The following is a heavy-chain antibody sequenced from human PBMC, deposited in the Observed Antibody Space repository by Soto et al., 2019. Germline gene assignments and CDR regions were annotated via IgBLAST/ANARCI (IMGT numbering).Heavy chain of an antibody. Sequence: ASVKVSCKASGYTFTSYYINWVRQATGQGLEWMGWMNPNSGNTGYAQKFQGRVTMTRNTSISTAYMELSSLRSEDTAVYYCARARADFWSGYFYYYYYGMDVWGQGTTVTVSS. CDR1: GYTFTSYY. J-gene: IGHJ6*02. CDR3: ARARADFWSGYFYYYYYGMDV. V-gene: IGHV1-8*01. D-gene: IGHD3-3*01. CDR2: MNPNSGNT.